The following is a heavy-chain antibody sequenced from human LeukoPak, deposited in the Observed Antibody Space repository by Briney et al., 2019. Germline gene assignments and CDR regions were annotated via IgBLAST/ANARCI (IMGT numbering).Heavy chain of an antibody. D-gene: IGHD3/OR15-3a*01. CDR1: GFTLSNFE. V-gene: IGHV3-48*03. CDR2: IDFTGSTI. J-gene: IGHJ6*03. Sequence: GGSLRLSCAASGFTLSNFEMNWVRQAPGKGLEWVSYIDFTGSTIFYTDSVKGRFTISRDNAKNSLYLQMNSLRVEDTALYYCARGFGLAYYYYSMDVWGKGTTVTISS. CDR3: ARGFGLAYYYYSMDV.